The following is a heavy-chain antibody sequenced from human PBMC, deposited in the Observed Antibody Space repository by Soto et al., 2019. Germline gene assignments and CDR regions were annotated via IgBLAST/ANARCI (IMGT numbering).Heavy chain of an antibody. V-gene: IGHV4-34*01. CDR1: GGSFSGYY. D-gene: IGHD2-15*01. CDR2: INHSGST. Sequence: QVQLQQWGAGLLKPSETLSLTCAVYGGSFSGYYWSWIRQPPGKGREWIGEINHSGSTNYNPSLKSRVTISVDTSKNQFSLKLSSVTAADTAVYYCARRIPYVVVVAASPSGGMDVWGQGTTVTVSS. J-gene: IGHJ6*02. CDR3: ARRIPYVVVVAASPSGGMDV.